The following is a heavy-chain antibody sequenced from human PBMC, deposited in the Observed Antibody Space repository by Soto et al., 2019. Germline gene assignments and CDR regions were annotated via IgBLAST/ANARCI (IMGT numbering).Heavy chain of an antibody. V-gene: IGHV1-69*04. J-gene: IGHJ5*02. Sequence: SVKVSCKASGGTFSSYTISWVRQAPGQGLEWMGRIIPILGIANYAQKFQGRVTITADKSTSTAYMELSSLRSEDTAVYYCAREGYCSGGSCYNPGWFDPWGQGTLVTVSS. CDR3: AREGYCSGGSCYNPGWFDP. CDR2: IIPILGIA. D-gene: IGHD2-15*01. CDR1: GGTFSSYT.